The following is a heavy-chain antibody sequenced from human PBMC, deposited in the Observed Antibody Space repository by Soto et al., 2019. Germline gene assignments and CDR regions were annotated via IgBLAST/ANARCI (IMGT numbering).Heavy chain of an antibody. J-gene: IGHJ5*02. CDR1: GYTFTSYD. CDR2: MNPNSGNT. V-gene: IGHV1-8*01. D-gene: IGHD1-7*01. Sequence: QVQLVQSGAEVKKPGASVKVSCKASGYTFTSYDINWVRQATGQGLEWMGWMNPNSGNTGYAQKFQGRVTMTRNTSTSTGYMELISLSNDDTAVYYFARGVELPWFGPWGQGTLVTV. CDR3: ARGVELPWFGP.